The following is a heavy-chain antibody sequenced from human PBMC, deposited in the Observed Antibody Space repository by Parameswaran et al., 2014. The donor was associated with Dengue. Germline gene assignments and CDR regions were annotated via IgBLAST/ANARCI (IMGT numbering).Heavy chain of an antibody. D-gene: IGHD5-18*01. J-gene: IGHJ6*02. Sequence: VRQMPGKGLEWMGRIDPSDSYTNYSPSFQGHVTISADKSISTAYLQWSSLKASDTAMYYCARHILQLYSYYGMDVWGQGTTVTVSS. CDR3: ARHILQLYSYYGMDV. V-gene: IGHV5-10-1*01. CDR2: IDPSDSYT.